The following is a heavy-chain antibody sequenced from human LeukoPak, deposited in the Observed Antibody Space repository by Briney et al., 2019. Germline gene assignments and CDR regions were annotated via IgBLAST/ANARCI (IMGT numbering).Heavy chain of an antibody. D-gene: IGHD1-7*01. CDR1: GYRFTSYW. CDR3: ARAPLGTFNFDY. Sequence: GESLEISFKGSGYRFTSYWIGWVRQMPGKGLEWMAIIYPDDSNTRYSPSFQGQVTVSADKSISTAYLQWSSLKVSDTAMYYCARAPLGTFNFDYWGQGTLVTVSS. V-gene: IGHV5-51*01. CDR2: IYPDDSNT. J-gene: IGHJ4*02.